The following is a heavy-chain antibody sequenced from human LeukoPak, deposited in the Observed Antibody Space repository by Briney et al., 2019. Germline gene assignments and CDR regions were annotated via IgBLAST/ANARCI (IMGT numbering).Heavy chain of an antibody. CDR1: GFTFSSYA. Sequence: GGSLRLSCAASGFTFSSYAMSWVRQAPGKGLEWVSAISGSGGSTYYADSVKGRFTISRDNSKNTLYLQLNSLRAEDTAVYYCAKDICSSTSCYDLTFDYWGQGTLVTVSS. J-gene: IGHJ4*02. CDR3: AKDICSSTSCYDLTFDY. CDR2: ISGSGGST. D-gene: IGHD2-2*01. V-gene: IGHV3-23*01.